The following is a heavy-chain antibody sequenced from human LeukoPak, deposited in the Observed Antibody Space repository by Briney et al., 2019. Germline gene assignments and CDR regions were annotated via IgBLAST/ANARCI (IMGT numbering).Heavy chain of an antibody. J-gene: IGHJ4*02. V-gene: IGHV3-11*01. CDR1: GFTFSDYY. Sequence: GGSLRLSCAASGFTFSDYYMSWIRQAPGEGLEWVSYMSSTSSIIYYADSVKGRFTISRDNAKNSLYLQMNSLRAEDTAVYYCARDRELLGHFDYWGQGTLVTVSS. CDR2: MSSTSSII. CDR3: ARDRELLGHFDY. D-gene: IGHD1-26*01.